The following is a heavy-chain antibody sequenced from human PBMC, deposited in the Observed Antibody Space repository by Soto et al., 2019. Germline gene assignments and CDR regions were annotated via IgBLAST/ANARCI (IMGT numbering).Heavy chain of an antibody. CDR2: INAVNGNT. Sequence: AAVKVSCKASGYTFTSYAMHWVRQAAGQRLEWMGWINAVNGNTKYSQKFQGRVTITRDTSASTAYIELSSLGSEDTAVYYCARLPRGGDCYYNCPIWGHRTMVTVSS. CDR1: GYTFTSYA. CDR3: ARLPRGGDCYYNCPI. V-gene: IGHV1-3*01. D-gene: IGHD2-21*02. J-gene: IGHJ3*02.